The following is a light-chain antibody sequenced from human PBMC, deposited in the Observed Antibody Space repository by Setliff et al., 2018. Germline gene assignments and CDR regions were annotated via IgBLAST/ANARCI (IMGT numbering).Light chain of an antibody. CDR1: SGDVGGYDY. V-gene: IGLV2-14*01. J-gene: IGLJ2*01. CDR3: CSYAGNYIRL. CDR2: DVS. Sequence: QSALTQPASVSGSPGQSITISCTGTSGDVGGYDYVSWYQQHPGKAPKLMIYDVSNRPSGVSNRFSGSKSGNTASLTISGLQAEDEADYYCCSYAGNYIRLFGGGTKVTVL.